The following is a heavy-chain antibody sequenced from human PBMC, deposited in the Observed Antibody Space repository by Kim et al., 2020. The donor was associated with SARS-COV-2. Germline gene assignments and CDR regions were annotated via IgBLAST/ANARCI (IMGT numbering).Heavy chain of an antibody. CDR2: IHSSGRT. Sequence: SETLSLTCSVSRGSITTTTSLWAWIRQPPGKGLEWLGNIHSSGRTLYNPSLKSRLTISVDTSKNEFSLRLTSVTAADTGVYDCARLDAHDDTGYYY. CDR3: ARLDAHDDTGYYY. CDR1: RGSITTTTSL. J-gene: IGHJ6*01. V-gene: IGHV4-39*01. D-gene: IGHD1-1*01.